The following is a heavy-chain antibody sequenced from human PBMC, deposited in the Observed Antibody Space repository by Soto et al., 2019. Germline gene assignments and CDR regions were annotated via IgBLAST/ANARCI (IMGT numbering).Heavy chain of an antibody. D-gene: IGHD3-10*01. J-gene: IGHJ4*02. CDR2: INAGNGNT. V-gene: IGHV1-3*01. CDR1: GYTFTSYA. Sequence: QVQVVQSGAEVKKPGASVKVSCKASGYTFTSYAMHWVRQAPGQRLEWMGWINAGNGNTKYSQKFQGRVTITRDTSASTAYMELSSLRSEDTAVYYCARRAHASGSYYNSHRPYYFDYWGQGTLVTVSS. CDR3: ARRAHASGSYYNSHRPYYFDY.